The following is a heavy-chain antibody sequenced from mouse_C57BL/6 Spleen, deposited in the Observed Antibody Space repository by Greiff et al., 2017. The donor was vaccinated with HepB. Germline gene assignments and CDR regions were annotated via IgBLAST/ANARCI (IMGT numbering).Heavy chain of an antibody. D-gene: IGHD1-1*01. V-gene: IGHV1-55*01. J-gene: IGHJ3*01. Sequence: QVQLQQPGAELVKPGASVKMSCKASGYTFTSYWITWVKQRPGQGLEWIGDIYPGSGSTNYIEKFKSKATLTVDTSSSTAYMQLSSLTSEDSAVYYCSCLASYYGSSGFAYWGQGTLVTVSA. CDR2: IYPGSGST. CDR1: GYTFTSYW. CDR3: SCLASYYGSSGFAY.